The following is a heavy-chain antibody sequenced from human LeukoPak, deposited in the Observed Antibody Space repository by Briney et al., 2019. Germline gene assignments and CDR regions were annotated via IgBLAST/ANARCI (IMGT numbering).Heavy chain of an antibody. CDR2: IRQDGSEK. CDR1: GFTIGSYW. Sequence: GGSLRLSCAGSGFTIGSYWMSWVRQAPGKGLEWVANIRQDGSEKYYVDSVKGRLAISRDNAKNSLYLQMNSLRAEDTGIYYCARAGYYGDDAFDLWGQGTMVTVSS. J-gene: IGHJ3*01. D-gene: IGHD2/OR15-2a*01. CDR3: ARAGYYGDDAFDL. V-gene: IGHV3-7*01.